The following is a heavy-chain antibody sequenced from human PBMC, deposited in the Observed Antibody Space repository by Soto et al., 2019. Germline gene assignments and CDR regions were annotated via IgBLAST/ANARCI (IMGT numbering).Heavy chain of an antibody. Sequence: GESLKISCDGSGYSFTIYCIGWVLQMPGKGLEWMGIIYPGDSDTRYSPSFQGQVTISADKSISTAYLQWSSLKASDTAMYYCARVLRVTTVLYYYYYGMDVWGQGTTVTVSS. V-gene: IGHV5-51*01. CDR1: GYSFTIYC. CDR3: ARVLRVTTVLYYYYYGMDV. CDR2: IYPGDSDT. J-gene: IGHJ6*02. D-gene: IGHD4-4*01.